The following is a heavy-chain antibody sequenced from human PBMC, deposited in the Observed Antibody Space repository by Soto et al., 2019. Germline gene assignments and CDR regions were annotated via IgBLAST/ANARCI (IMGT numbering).Heavy chain of an antibody. CDR3: ATYSSLDY. J-gene: IGHJ4*02. CDR2: IYSGGST. Sequence: PVGSLRLSCAASGFTVSNNYMSWVRQAPGKGLEGVSLIYSGGSTYYADSVKGRFTISRDNSKNTLYLQMNSRRAEDTAVYYCATYSSLDYWGQGTPGTVSS. D-gene: IGHD6-13*01. CDR1: GFTVSNNY. V-gene: IGHV3-53*01.